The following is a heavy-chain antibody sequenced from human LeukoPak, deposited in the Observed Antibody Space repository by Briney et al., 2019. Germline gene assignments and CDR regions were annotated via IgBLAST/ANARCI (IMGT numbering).Heavy chain of an antibody. J-gene: IGHJ3*02. CDR2: ISSSGSTI. CDR3: ASRLYCSSTSCYETGAFDI. CDR1: GFTFSSYE. V-gene: IGHV3-48*03. Sequence: PGGSLRLSCAAFGFTFSSYEMNWVRQAPGKGLEWVSYISSSGSTIYYADSVKGRFTISRDNAKNSLYLQMNSLRAEDTAVYYCASRLYCSSTSCYETGAFDIWGQGTMVTASS. D-gene: IGHD2-2*01.